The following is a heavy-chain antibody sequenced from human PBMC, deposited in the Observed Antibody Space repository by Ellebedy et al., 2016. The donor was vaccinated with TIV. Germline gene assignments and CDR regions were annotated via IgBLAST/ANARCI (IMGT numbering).Heavy chain of an antibody. CDR3: ARARGQYLYGSGSYFTH. Sequence: MPSETLSLTCTVSGGSISNSDYYWNWIRQPPGKGLEWIGSIYYSGSAYYNPSLKSRVTVSVDTSKNQFSLNLSAVTAAEPAVYYCARARGQYLYGSGSYFTHWGQGEMVNVSS. CDR1: GGSISNSDYY. D-gene: IGHD3-10*01. CDR2: IYYSGSA. V-gene: IGHV4-39*01. J-gene: IGHJ4*02.